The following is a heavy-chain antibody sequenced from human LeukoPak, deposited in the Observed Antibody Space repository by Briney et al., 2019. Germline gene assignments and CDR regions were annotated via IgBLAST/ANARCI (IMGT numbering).Heavy chain of an antibody. J-gene: IGHJ4*02. V-gene: IGHV3-30*02. CDR3: AKDPLPYGSGSYYFDY. D-gene: IGHD3-10*01. Sequence: GGSLRLSCAASGFSFSSYGMHWVRQAPGKGLKWVAFIWYDGNNEYYADSVNGRFTISRDSSKNMLYLQMNSLTTEDTAVYYCAKDPLPYGSGSYYFDYWGQGTLVTVSS. CDR2: IWYDGNNE. CDR1: GFSFSSYG.